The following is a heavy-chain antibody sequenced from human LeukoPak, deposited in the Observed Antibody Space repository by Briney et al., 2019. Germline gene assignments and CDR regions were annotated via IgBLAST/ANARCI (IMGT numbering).Heavy chain of an antibody. CDR1: GGSISSYY. CDR3: ARANGYYDAFDI. J-gene: IGHJ3*02. D-gene: IGHD4-17*01. CDR2: IYYSGST. V-gene: IGHV4-59*01. Sequence: PSETLSLTCTVSGGSISSYYWSWIRQPPGKGLEWIGYIYYSGSTNYNPSLKSRVTISVDTSKNQFSLKLSSVTAADTAVYYCARANGYYDAFDIWGQGTMVTVSS.